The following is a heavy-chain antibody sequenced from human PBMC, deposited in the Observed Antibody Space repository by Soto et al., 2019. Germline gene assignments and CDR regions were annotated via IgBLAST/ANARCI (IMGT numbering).Heavy chain of an antibody. J-gene: IGHJ4*02. CDR2: ISWNSGSI. D-gene: IGHD3-10*01. CDR1: GFTFDDYA. Sequence: EVQLVESGGGLVQPGRSLRLSCAASGFTFDDYAMHWVRQAPGKGLEWVSGISWNSGSIGYADSVKGRFTISRDNAKNSLYLQMNSLRAEDTALYYCAKDISDYYGSGSAIDYWGQGTLVTVSS. CDR3: AKDISDYYGSGSAIDY. V-gene: IGHV3-9*01.